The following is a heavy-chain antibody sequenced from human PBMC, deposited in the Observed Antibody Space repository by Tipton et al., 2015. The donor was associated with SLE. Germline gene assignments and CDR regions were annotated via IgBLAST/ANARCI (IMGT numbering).Heavy chain of an antibody. Sequence: TLSLTCTVSGYSISSGYSWGWIRQPPGKGLEWIGSMFHGGSTYYNPSLKSRVTISVDTSKNQFSLKLSSVTAADTAVYHCASSQYCSDSSCYSFDYWGQGTLVTASS. J-gene: IGHJ4*02. V-gene: IGHV4-38-2*02. CDR3: ASSQYCSDSSCYSFDY. CDR2: MFHGGST. D-gene: IGHD2-2*02. CDR1: GYSISSGYS.